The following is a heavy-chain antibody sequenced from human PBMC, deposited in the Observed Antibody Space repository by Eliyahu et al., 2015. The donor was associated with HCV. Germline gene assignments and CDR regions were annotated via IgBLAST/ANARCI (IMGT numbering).Heavy chain of an antibody. CDR3: ARGRRDGHNPLGPYNWFDP. V-gene: IGHV4-34*02. CDR1: GGSFXGYX. D-gene: IGHD5-24*01. Sequence: QVQLQQWGAGLLKPSEXLSLTCAVYGGSFXGYXGSWIRXPPAKGLEWXGEINHGGGTNYNPSLKSRXTMSVDTSKNQXSLKLKSVTAADTAVYYXARGRRDGHNPLGPYNWFDPWTREPRSPSPQ. J-gene: IGHJ5*02. CDR2: INHGGGT.